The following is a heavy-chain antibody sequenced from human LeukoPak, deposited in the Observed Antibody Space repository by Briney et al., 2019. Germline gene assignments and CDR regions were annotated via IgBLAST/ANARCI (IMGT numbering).Heavy chain of an antibody. CDR1: GYSFTGYY. Sequence: GASVKVSRKASGYSFTGYYMHWVRQAPGQGLEWMGWINPNSGGTKYAQKFQGRVTMTRDTSINTAYMELRRLRSDDTAVYYCARVKGIAVNYYMDVWGKGTTVTVSS. CDR3: ARVKGIAVNYYMDV. CDR2: INPNSGGT. J-gene: IGHJ6*03. V-gene: IGHV1-2*02. D-gene: IGHD6-19*01.